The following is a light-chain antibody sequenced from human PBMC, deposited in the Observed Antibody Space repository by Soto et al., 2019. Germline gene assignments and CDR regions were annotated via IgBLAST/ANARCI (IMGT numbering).Light chain of an antibody. V-gene: IGLV2-8*01. CDR2: DVS. CDR1: STDVGGYNY. CDR3: SSHAGSNSYV. J-gene: IGLJ1*01. Sequence: QCALTQPPSVSGSPGQSVTISCSGTSTDVGGYNYVSWYQQHPGKAPKLMIYDVSKRPSGVPDRFSGSTSGNAASLTVSGLQAEDEADYYCSSHAGSNSYVFRNGTKVTVL.